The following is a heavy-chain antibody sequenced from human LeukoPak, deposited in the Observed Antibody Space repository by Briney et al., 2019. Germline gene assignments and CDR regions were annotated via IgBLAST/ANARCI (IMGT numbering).Heavy chain of an antibody. J-gene: IGHJ4*02. CDR1: GYSFTSYH. Sequence: ASVKVSCKASGYSFTSYHIHWVRQAPGQGLEWMGTISPGGSTSYAQNFQGRITVTRDTSTSTVYMELSSLRCEGSEDTAIYYCARSSGNSFDYWGQGTLVTVSS. V-gene: IGHV1-46*01. CDR3: ARSSGNSFDY. CDR2: ISPGGST. D-gene: IGHD3-22*01.